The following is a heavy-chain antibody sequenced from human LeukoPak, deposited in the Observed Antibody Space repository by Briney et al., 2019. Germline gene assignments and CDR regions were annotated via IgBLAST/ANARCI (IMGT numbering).Heavy chain of an antibody. Sequence: SETLSLTCTVSGGSISSYFWTWIRQPPGKGPEWIGYVYYKGDTSYSPSLDSRVSISVDTSKKQFSLKLNSVTAADTAVYYCARHVTVTYDAFDLWGQGTMVTVSS. CDR3: ARHVTVTYDAFDL. CDR2: VYYKGDT. CDR1: GGSISSYF. V-gene: IGHV4-59*08. J-gene: IGHJ3*01. D-gene: IGHD4-11*01.